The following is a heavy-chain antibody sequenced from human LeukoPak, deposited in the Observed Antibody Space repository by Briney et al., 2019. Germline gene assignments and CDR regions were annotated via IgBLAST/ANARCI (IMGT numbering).Heavy chain of an antibody. D-gene: IGHD1-14*01. CDR1: GYTFTGYH. Sequence: ASVKVSCKASGYTFTGYHMHWVRQAPGQGLEWMAWINPNSGATDYARKFQGRVTMTRDTSTSTAYMELSRPRSDDTAVYYCARLNGNHFDYWGQGTLVTVSS. J-gene: IGHJ4*02. V-gene: IGHV1-2*02. CDR3: ARLNGNHFDY. CDR2: INPNSGAT.